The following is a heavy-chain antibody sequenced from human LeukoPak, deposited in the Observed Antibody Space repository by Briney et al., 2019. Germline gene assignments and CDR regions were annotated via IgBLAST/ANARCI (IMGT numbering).Heavy chain of an antibody. Sequence: GASVKVSCKASGGTFSSYAISWVRQAPGQGLEWMGRIIPILGIANYAQKFQGRVTITADKSTSTAYMELSSLRSEDTAVYYCALGGYCSSTSCYVPYYYYGMDVWGQGTTVTVSS. CDR2: IIPILGIA. V-gene: IGHV1-69*04. J-gene: IGHJ6*02. D-gene: IGHD2-2*01. CDR3: ALGGYCSSTSCYVPYYYYGMDV. CDR1: GGTFSSYA.